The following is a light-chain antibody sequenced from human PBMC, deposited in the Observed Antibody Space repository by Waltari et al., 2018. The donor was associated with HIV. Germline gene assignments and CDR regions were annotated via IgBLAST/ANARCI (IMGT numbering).Light chain of an antibody. Sequence: QSALTQPPSASGSPGQSVTISCTGTSSDVGGYNYVSWYEQHPGKAPKLSIYEVSKRPSGVPVRFSGSKSGNTASLTVSGLQAEDEADYYCSSYAGSNNLVFGGGTKLTVL. V-gene: IGLV2-8*01. CDR2: EVS. J-gene: IGLJ3*02. CDR1: SSDVGGYNY. CDR3: SSYAGSNNLV.